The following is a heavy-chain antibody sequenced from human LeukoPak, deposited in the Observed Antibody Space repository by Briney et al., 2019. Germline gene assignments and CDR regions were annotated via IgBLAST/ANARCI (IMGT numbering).Heavy chain of an antibody. V-gene: IGHV3-74*01. Sequence: GGSLRLSCAASGFTFSSYWMHWVRQAPGKGLVWVSRINTDGSITNYAGSVKGRFTISRDNAKNTLYLQMNSLRAEDTAVYYCAKEFLYGSGSYHYYYYYGMDVWGQGTTVTVSS. CDR2: INTDGSIT. J-gene: IGHJ6*02. CDR3: AKEFLYGSGSYHYYYYYGMDV. D-gene: IGHD3-10*01. CDR1: GFTFSSYW.